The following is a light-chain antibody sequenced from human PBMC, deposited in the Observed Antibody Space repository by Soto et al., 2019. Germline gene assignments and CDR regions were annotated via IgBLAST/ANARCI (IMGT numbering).Light chain of an antibody. CDR2: EVN. Sequence: QSALTQPASVSGSPGQSITISCTGTSSDVGGYNYVSWYQQHPGKAPKLMIYEVNNRPSGVSTRFSGSRSGNTASLPISGLQAEDEADYYCSSYTASSTLLLFGGGTKVTVL. J-gene: IGLJ2*01. CDR1: SSDVGGYNY. CDR3: SSYTASSTLLL. V-gene: IGLV2-14*01.